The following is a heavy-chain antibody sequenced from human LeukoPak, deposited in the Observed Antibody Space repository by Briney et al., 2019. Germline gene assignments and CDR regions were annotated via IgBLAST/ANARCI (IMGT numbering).Heavy chain of an antibody. Sequence: ASVTVSCKASGYTFTGYYMHWVRQAPGQGPEWMGWINPNSGDTNFAQTFQGRVTMTRDTSISTAYMELSRLRSDDTAVYYCASGPWGPPLDVWGKGTTVTVSS. D-gene: IGHD7-27*01. CDR1: GYTFTGYY. J-gene: IGHJ6*04. CDR3: ASGPWGPPLDV. CDR2: INPNSGDT. V-gene: IGHV1-2*02.